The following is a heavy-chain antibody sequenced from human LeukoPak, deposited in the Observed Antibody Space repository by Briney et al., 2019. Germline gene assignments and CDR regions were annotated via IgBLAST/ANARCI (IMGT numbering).Heavy chain of an antibody. CDR1: GASFSEYF. D-gene: IGHD4-17*01. Sequence: SETLSLTCTVYGASFSEYFWSWVRQYPGEGLEWIGEVRHGGVTNYNPSHMGRVAISADTSKNQFSLTLTSVTAADTAVYYCARGRHYYGDYIRSFPDAFHVWGRGTVVSVSS. J-gene: IGHJ3*01. CDR2: VRHGGVT. CDR3: ARGRHYYGDYIRSFPDAFHV. V-gene: IGHV4-34*01.